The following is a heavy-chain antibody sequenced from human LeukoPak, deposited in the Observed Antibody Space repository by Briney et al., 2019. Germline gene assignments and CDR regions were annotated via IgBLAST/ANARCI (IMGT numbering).Heavy chain of an antibody. V-gene: IGHV1-2*06. Sequence: ASVKVSCKASGYTFTAYYMHWVRQAPREELEYMGRTNPITGSTVYAQKFQGRVTMTRDTFITTAYMELTRLTYDDTAVYYCARYCSSTSCYSDYWGQGTLVTVSS. CDR3: ARYCSSTSCYSDY. J-gene: IGHJ4*02. CDR2: TNPITGST. D-gene: IGHD2-2*01. CDR1: GYTFTAYY.